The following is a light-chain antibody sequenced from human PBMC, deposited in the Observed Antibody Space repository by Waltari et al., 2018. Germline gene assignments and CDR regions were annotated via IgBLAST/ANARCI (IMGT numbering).Light chain of an antibody. CDR1: QDISNS. Sequence: DIQMTQSPSSLSASLGDRVTITCRASQDISNSLVWYQQRPGKAPYLLLYSASRLASGVPSRFSGGGSGTDYTLIITSLQPEDSATYYCQQYYSTPRTFGQGTKVEI. CDR2: SAS. CDR3: QQYYSTPRT. J-gene: IGKJ1*01. V-gene: IGKV1-NL1*01.